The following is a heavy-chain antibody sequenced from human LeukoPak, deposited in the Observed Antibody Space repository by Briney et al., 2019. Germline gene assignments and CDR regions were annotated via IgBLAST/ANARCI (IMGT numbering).Heavy chain of an antibody. CDR1: GFTFSSYA. V-gene: IGHV3-30*17. D-gene: IGHD6-13*01. J-gene: IGHJ6*03. CDR2: ISYDGSNK. Sequence: GRSLRLSCAASGFTFSSYAMQWVRQAPGKAVEWVAVISYDGSNKYYADSVTGRFTISRDNSKNTLYLQMHSLRAEDTAVYYCARASIAAAGTFYYYYMDVWGKGTTVTVSS. CDR3: ARASIAAAGTFYYYYMDV.